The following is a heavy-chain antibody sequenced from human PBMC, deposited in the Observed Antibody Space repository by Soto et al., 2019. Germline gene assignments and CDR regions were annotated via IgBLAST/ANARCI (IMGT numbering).Heavy chain of an antibody. Sequence: WIRQPPGKGLEWVSGISWNSGSIGYADSVKGRFTISRDNAKNSLYLQMNSLRAEDTALYYCAKGTFTIFGVVISDAFDIWGQGTMVTVSS. CDR2: ISWNSGSI. D-gene: IGHD3-3*01. V-gene: IGHV3-9*01. J-gene: IGHJ3*02. CDR3: AKGTFTIFGVVISDAFDI.